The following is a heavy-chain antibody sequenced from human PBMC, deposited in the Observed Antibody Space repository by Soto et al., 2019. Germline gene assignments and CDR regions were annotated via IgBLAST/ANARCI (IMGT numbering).Heavy chain of an antibody. V-gene: IGHV3-30-3*01. CDR1: GFTFSSYA. CDR2: ISYDGSNK. J-gene: IGHJ3*02. Sequence: GGSLRLSCAASGFTFSSYAMHWVRQAPGKGLEWVAVISYDGSNKYYADSVKGRSTISRDNSKNTLYLQMNSLRAEDTAVYYCAREALGYCSGGSCSLRNAFDIWGQGTMVTVSS. D-gene: IGHD2-15*01. CDR3: AREALGYCSGGSCSLRNAFDI.